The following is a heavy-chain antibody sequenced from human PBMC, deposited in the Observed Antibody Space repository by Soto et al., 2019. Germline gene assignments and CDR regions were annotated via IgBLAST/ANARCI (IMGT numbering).Heavy chain of an antibody. D-gene: IGHD3-10*01. V-gene: IGHV3-23*01. Sequence: EVQLLESGGGLVQPGGSLRLSCAASGFIFSSYAMSWVRQAPGKGLEWVSTISGSGGSTYYADSVKGRFTISRDNSKNTLYLQMNSLRAEDTAVYYCAKDRGYGSGSLYGMDVWGQGTTVTVSS. CDR2: ISGSGGST. CDR3: AKDRGYGSGSLYGMDV. J-gene: IGHJ6*02. CDR1: GFIFSSYA.